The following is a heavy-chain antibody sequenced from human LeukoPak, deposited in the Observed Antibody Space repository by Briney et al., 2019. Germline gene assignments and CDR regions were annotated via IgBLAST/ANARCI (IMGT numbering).Heavy chain of an antibody. CDR3: ARDPRPDGIVASFAFDY. CDR2: IIPIFGTA. J-gene: IGHJ4*02. CDR1: GGTFSSYA. V-gene: IGHV1-69*01. Sequence: SVKVSCKASGGTFSSYAISWVRQAPGQGLEWMGGIIPIFGTANYAQKFQGRVTITADGSTSTAYMELSSLRSEDTAVYYCARDPRPDGIVASFAFDYWGQGTLVTVSS. D-gene: IGHD1-26*01.